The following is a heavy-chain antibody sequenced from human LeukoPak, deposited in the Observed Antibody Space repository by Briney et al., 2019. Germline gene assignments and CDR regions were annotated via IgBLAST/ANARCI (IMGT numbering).Heavy chain of an antibody. V-gene: IGHV3-9*01. J-gene: IGHJ5*02. CDR3: AKDSASGWTT. Sequence: GGSLRLSCAASGIIFDDYAMHWVRQAPGKGLEWVSGITWNSGTIGYADSVKGRFTISRDNAKNSLYLQMNSLRAEDTALYYCAKDSASGWTTWGQGTLVTVSS. D-gene: IGHD6-19*01. CDR2: ITWNSGTI. CDR1: GIIFDDYA.